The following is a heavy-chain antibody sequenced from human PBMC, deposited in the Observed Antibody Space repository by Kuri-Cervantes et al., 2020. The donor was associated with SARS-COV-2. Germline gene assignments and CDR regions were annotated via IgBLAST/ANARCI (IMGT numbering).Heavy chain of an antibody. V-gene: IGHV3-21*01. Sequence: GEARKISCVASGWTCSSYSMNWVRQARGKGLEWVSSISSSSSYIYYADSVKGRFTISRDNAKNSLYLQMNSLRAEDTAVYYCARAPDIVVVPAAIDRRIYYYGMDVWGQGTTVTVSS. D-gene: IGHD2-2*01. CDR3: ARAPDIVVVPAAIDRRIYYYGMDV. J-gene: IGHJ6*02. CDR2: ISSSSSYI. CDR1: GWTCSSYS.